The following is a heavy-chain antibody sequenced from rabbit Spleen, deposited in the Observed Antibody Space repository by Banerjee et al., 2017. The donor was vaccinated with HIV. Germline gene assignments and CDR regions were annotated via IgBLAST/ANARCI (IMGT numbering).Heavy chain of an antibody. CDR2: IDGGRSANT. J-gene: IGHJ4*01. CDR3: ARDSSGFESFSFNF. Sequence: QEQLEESGGGLVQPEGSLTLTCTASGFTLSGYYMCWVRQAPGKGLEWMGCIDGGRSANTYYASWAKGRFTISKTSSTTVTLQMTSLTAADTASYFCARDSSGFESFSFNFWGPGTLVTVS. V-gene: IGHV1S45*01. D-gene: IGHD1-1*01. CDR1: GFTLSGYY.